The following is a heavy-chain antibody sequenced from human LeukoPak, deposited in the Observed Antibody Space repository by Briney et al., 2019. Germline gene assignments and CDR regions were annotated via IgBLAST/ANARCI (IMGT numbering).Heavy chain of an antibody. V-gene: IGHV1-69*05. Sequence: GSSVKVSCKASGGTFSSYAISWVRQALGQGLEWMGGLIPIFGTANYAQKFQGRVTITTDESTSTAYMELSSLRSEDTAVYYCATRGRGYSYGMFDYWGQGTLVTVSS. CDR1: GGTFSSYA. CDR3: ATRGRGYSYGMFDY. CDR2: LIPIFGTA. J-gene: IGHJ4*02. D-gene: IGHD5-18*01.